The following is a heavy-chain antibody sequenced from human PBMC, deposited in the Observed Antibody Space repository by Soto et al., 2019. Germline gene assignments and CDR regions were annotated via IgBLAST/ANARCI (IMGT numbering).Heavy chain of an antibody. J-gene: IGHJ4*02. V-gene: IGHV3-23*01. CDR1: GFTFSSYA. Sequence: GGSLRLSCAASGFTFSSYAMSWVRQAPGKGLEWVSAISGSGGSTYYADSVKGRFTISRDNSKNTLYLQMNSLRAEDTAVYYCAKELDSRLWFGEHGVGFDYWGQGTLVTVSS. CDR3: AKELDSRLWFGEHGVGFDY. D-gene: IGHD3-10*01. CDR2: ISGSGGST.